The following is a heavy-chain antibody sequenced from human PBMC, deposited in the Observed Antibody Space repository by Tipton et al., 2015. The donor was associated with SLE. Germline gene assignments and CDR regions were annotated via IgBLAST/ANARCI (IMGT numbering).Heavy chain of an antibody. J-gene: IGHJ5*02. V-gene: IGHV4-59*11. CDR1: GGSTSAHF. Sequence: TLSLTCTVSGGSTSAHFWSWIRQPPGKELEWIGSVYYTGTTNINASLRSRVTIPVDTSKNQFSLRLTSVTAADTAVYYCVRDAGCGYKWFDPWGQGALVTVSS. D-gene: IGHD2-8*02. CDR3: VRDAGCGYKWFDP. CDR2: VYYTGTT.